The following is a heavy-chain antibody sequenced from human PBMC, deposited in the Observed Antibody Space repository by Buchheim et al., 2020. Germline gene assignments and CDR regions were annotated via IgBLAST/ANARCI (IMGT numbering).Heavy chain of an antibody. CDR1: GGSISSSNW. D-gene: IGHD6-6*01. V-gene: IGHV4-4*02. Sequence: QVQLQESGPGLVKPSGTLSLTCAVSGGSISSSNWWSWVRQPPGKGLEWLGEINLSGSTNSNPPLKSRVTISVTKSKNKSPRKLSSVTAADTAVYYCARVGSSSPFLDYWGQGTL. CDR2: INLSGST. J-gene: IGHJ4*02. CDR3: ARVGSSSPFLDY.